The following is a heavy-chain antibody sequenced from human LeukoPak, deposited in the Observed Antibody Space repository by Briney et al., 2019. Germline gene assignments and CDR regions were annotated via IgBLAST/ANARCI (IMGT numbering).Heavy chain of an antibody. CDR2: IRYDGSNK. V-gene: IGHV3-30*02. CDR3: AKGQEAGSWHSFDY. Sequence: GGSLRLSCAASGFTFSSYGMHWVRQAPGKGLEWVAFIRYDGSNKYYADSVKGRFTISRDNSKNTLYLQMNSLRAEDTAVYYCAKGQEAGSWHSFDYWGQGTLVTVSS. J-gene: IGHJ4*02. CDR1: GFTFSSYG. D-gene: IGHD6-13*01.